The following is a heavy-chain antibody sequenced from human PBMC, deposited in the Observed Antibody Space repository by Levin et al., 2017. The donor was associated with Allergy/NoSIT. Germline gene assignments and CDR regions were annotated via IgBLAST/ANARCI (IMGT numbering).Heavy chain of an antibody. J-gene: IGHJ3*02. CDR2: IYYSGNT. Sequence: PSETLSLTCTVSGVSISSSTHYWGWIRQPPGKGLEWIGTIYYSGNTYYNPSLKSRVTISIDTSKNQFSLKLSSVTAADTAVYYCAILRDVSMVRGVIIPSDAFAIWAQGTMVIVSS. CDR1: GVSISSSTHY. CDR3: AILRDVSMVRGVIIPSDAFAI. D-gene: IGHD3-10*01. V-gene: IGHV4-39*07.